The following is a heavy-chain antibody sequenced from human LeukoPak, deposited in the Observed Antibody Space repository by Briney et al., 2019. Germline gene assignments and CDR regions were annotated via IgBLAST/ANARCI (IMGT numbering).Heavy chain of an antibody. V-gene: IGHV4-34*01. CDR3: ARGPLMAYYYYYYGMDV. CDR1: GGSFSGYY. CDR2: INHSGST. D-gene: IGHD2-8*01. Sequence: PSETLSLTCAVYGGSFSGYYWSWIRQPPGKGLERIGEINHSGSTNYNPSLKSRVTISVDTSKNQFSLKLSSVTAADTAVYYCARGPLMAYYYYYYGMDVWGQGTTVTVSS. J-gene: IGHJ6*02.